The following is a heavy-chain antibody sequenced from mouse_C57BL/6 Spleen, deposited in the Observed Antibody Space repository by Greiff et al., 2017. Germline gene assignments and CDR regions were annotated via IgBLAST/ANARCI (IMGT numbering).Heavy chain of an antibody. CDR2: SRNKANDYTT. J-gene: IGHJ1*03. D-gene: IGHD2-4*01. CDR3: ARVYDYGWYFDV. V-gene: IGHV7-1*01. CDR1: GFTFSDFY. Sequence: EVMLVESGGGLVQSGRSLRLSCATSGFTFSDFYMEWVRQAPGKGLEWIAASRNKANDYTTEYSASVKGRFIVSRDTSQSILYLQMNALRAEDTAMYYCARVYDYGWYFDVWGTGTTVTVSS.